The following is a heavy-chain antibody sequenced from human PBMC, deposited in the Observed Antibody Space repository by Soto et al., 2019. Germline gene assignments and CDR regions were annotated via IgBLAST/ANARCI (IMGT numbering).Heavy chain of an antibody. CDR1: GASVNSENYY. D-gene: IGHD3-3*01. J-gene: IGHJ5*02. CDR2: VYYSGST. CDR3: ARGVLRFLQWLDP. Sequence: PSETLALTCTVSGASVNSENYYWSWIRQPPGKGLEWIGYVYYSGSTNYNPSLKSRATISLDTYKNQFSLKMTSMTSADTAFYYCARGVLRFLQWLDPWGQGTPVTVYS. V-gene: IGHV4-61*01.